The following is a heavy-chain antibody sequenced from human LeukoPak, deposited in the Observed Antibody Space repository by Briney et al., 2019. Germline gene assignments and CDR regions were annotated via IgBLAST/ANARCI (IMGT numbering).Heavy chain of an antibody. CDR1: GFTFSAHS. CDR3: VRRAVSGEEALDFDY. Sequence: GSLRLSCAASGFTFSAHSMNWVRQAPGKGLEWVASISSRSSYIYYGGSVKGRFTVSRDNARNSVYLQMNSPRVEDTAVYYCVRRAVSGEEALDFDYWGQGTLVTVSS. V-gene: IGHV3-21*01. D-gene: IGHD6-19*01. CDR2: ISSRSSYI. J-gene: IGHJ4*02.